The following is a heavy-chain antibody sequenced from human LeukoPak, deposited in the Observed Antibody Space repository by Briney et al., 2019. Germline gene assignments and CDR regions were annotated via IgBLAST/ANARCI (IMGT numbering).Heavy chain of an antibody. V-gene: IGHV3-21*01. Sequence: GGSLRLSCAASGFTFSTYNMNWVCQAPGKGLEWVSSISASSYYIYYTDSVKGRFIISRDNAKNSLYLQMSSLRAEDSAIYYCARDPPLVSGPIYYYYYMDVWGKGTTVTVSS. D-gene: IGHD5/OR15-5a*01. CDR2: ISASSYYI. CDR1: GFTFSTYN. CDR3: ARDPPLVSGPIYYYYYMDV. J-gene: IGHJ6*03.